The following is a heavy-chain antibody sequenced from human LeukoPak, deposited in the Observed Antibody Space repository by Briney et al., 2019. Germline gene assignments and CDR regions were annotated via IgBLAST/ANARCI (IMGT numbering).Heavy chain of an antibody. D-gene: IGHD2-21*02. CDR2: IYPGDYET. V-gene: IGHV5-51*01. J-gene: IGHJ4*02. CDR1: GYSFSNYW. Sequence: GESLQISCEGSGYSFSNYWIGWVRHMPGEGLGWRGIIYPGDYETRYSPSFQGLVTISVDKSISTAYLQWSSLKASDTAMYYCAIPPGYCGNDCSFAHWGQGTLVTVSS. CDR3: AIPPGYCGNDCSFAH.